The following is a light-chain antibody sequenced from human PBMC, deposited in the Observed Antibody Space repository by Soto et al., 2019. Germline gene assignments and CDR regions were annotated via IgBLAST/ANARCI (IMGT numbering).Light chain of an antibody. Sequence: DIQMTQSPSTLSASVGDRVTITCRASQSIGSWLAWHQQKPGKAPKLLIYKASTLESGVPSRFSGSGSGTEFTLTISSLQPDDFATYYCQQYNTYRAFGQGTKVDSK. V-gene: IGKV1-5*03. J-gene: IGKJ1*01. CDR3: QQYNTYRA. CDR2: KAS. CDR1: QSIGSW.